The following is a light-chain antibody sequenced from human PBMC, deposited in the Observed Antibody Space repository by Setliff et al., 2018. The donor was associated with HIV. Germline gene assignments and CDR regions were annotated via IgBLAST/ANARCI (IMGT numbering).Light chain of an antibody. CDR3: ATWDDSLNGYG. Sequence: QSVLTQPPSASGAPGQRVTISCSGSSSNIGSNTVSWYQQFPGTAPKLLIYNTNQRPSGVPDRFSGSKSGTSASLAISGLQSEDEADYCCATWDDSLNGYGFGTGTKV. J-gene: IGLJ1*01. CDR1: SSNIGSNT. CDR2: NTN. V-gene: IGLV1-44*01.